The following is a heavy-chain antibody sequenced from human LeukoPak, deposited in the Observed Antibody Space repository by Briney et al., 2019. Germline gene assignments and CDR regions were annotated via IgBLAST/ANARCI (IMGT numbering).Heavy chain of an antibody. J-gene: IGHJ4*02. Sequence: PGGSLRLSCAASGFTFSSYGMSWVRQAPGKGLEWVSTISGSGGSTYYADSVKGRFTISRDNSKNTLYLQMNSLRAEDTAVYYCAKGLFRIQLWSTPYEYWGQGTLVTVSS. CDR3: AKGLFRIQLWSTPYEY. CDR2: ISGSGGST. CDR1: GFTFSSYG. D-gene: IGHD5-18*01. V-gene: IGHV3-23*01.